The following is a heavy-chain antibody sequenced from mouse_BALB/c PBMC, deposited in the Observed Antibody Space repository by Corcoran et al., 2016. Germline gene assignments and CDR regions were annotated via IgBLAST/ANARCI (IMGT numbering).Heavy chain of an antibody. V-gene: IGHV9-3-1*01. D-gene: IGHD1-1*01. CDR1: GYTFTNYG. CDR2: INTYTGEP. CDR3: ARSPPTTGLFAY. Sequence: QIQLVQSGPELKKPGETVKISCKASGYTFTNYGMNWVKQAPGKGLKWMGWINTYTGEPTYADDFKGRFAFSLETSASTAYLQINNLKNEDTATYFCARSPPTTGLFAYWGQGTLVTVSA. J-gene: IGHJ3*01.